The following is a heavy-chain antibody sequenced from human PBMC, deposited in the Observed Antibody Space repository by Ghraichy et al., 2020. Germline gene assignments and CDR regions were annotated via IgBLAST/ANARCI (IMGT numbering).Heavy chain of an antibody. V-gene: IGHV1-8*03. J-gene: IGHJ4*02. CDR1: AYIFSTYD. CDR2: MNPSSGNT. D-gene: IGHD2-2*01. Sequence: ASVKVSCKASAYIFSTYDITWVRQATGQGLEWMGWMNPSSGNTGYAQSFQGRVTFTRDTSTNTAYMEIISLRSEDTAVYYCARAIRYQLLSEYWGQGTLVIVSS. CDR3: ARAIRYQLLSEY.